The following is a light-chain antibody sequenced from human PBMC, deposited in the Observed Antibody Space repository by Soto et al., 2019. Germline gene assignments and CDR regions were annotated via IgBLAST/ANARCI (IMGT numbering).Light chain of an antibody. CDR2: YVS. CDR1: RTDVADGCDY. J-gene: IGLJ1*01. V-gene: IGLV2-14*03. Sequence: VLTHPAYGSGAPRQAIPISYTRIRTDVADGCDYVSWYQQHPGQAPQLIIYYVSNRPSGVSDRFSGSKSGNTASLTISGLQAEDEAEYYCTSYTGRTSFYVFGTGTKVTV. CDR3: TSYTGRTSFYV.